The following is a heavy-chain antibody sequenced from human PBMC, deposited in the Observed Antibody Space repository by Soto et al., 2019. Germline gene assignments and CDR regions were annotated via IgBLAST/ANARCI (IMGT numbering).Heavy chain of an antibody. Sequence: GGSLRLSCAASGFTFSSYGMHWVRQAPGKGLEWVAVISYDGSNKYYADSVKGRFTISRDNSKNTLYLQMNSLRAEDTAVYYCAKCIVLLSGSYYGAFDIWGQGTMVTVSS. V-gene: IGHV3-30*18. CDR2: ISYDGSNK. J-gene: IGHJ3*02. D-gene: IGHD1-26*01. CDR3: AKCIVLLSGSYYGAFDI. CDR1: GFTFSSYG.